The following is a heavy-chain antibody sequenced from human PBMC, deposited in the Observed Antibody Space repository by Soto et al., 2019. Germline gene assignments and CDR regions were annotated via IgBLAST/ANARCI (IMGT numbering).Heavy chain of an antibody. V-gene: IGHV1-18*01. CDR3: ARGRYGDY. CDR1: GYALTTYG. D-gene: IGHD1-1*01. Sequence: QVHLVQSGAEVKKPGASVKVSCQGSGYALTTYGFTWVRQAPGQRLEWMGWISAHNGNTNYAQKLQGRVTVTRDTSTSTAYMELRSLRYDDTAVYYCARGRYGDYWGQGALVTVSS. J-gene: IGHJ4*02. CDR2: ISAHNGNT.